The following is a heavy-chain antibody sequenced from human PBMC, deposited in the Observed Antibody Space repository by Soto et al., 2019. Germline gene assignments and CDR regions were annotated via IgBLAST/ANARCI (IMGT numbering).Heavy chain of an antibody. J-gene: IGHJ2*01. CDR2: ISPSTGDT. Sequence: QVRLVQSGDEVKKPGASVKVSCQASGYTFNDYAVSWVRQAPGQGLEWMGWISPSTGDTDQARNFQDRITMTLDTYTNTAYMELRSLRSDDTAVYYCVRCYCSLGSCYACWHFDLWGRGTLVTVSS. CDR3: VRCYCSLGSCYACWHFDL. D-gene: IGHD2-15*01. CDR1: GYTFNDYA. V-gene: IGHV1-18*01.